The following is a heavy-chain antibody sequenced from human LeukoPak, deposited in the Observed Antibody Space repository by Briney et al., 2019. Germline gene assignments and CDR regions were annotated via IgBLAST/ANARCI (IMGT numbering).Heavy chain of an antibody. J-gene: IGHJ4*02. Sequence: SETLSLTCAVYGGSFSGYYWSLIRQPPGKGLEWIGEINHSGSTNYNPSLKSRVTISVDTSKNQFSLKLSSVTAADTAVYYCARSATVTTGLDYWGQGTLVTVSS. CDR3: ARSATVTTGLDY. V-gene: IGHV4-34*01. CDR1: GGSFSGYY. D-gene: IGHD4-17*01. CDR2: INHSGST.